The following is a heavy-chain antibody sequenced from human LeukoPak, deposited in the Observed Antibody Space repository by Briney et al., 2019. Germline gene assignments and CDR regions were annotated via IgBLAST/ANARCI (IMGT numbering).Heavy chain of an antibody. CDR2: ISAYNGNT. CDR3: AKDFRLAWELLRGYYFDY. D-gene: IGHD1-26*01. V-gene: IGHV1-18*01. J-gene: IGHJ4*02. CDR1: GYTFTSYG. Sequence: ASVKVSCKASGYTFTSYGISWVRQAPGQGLEWMGWISAYNGNTNYAQKLQGRVTMTTDTSTSTAYMELRSLRSDDTAVYYCAKDFRLAWELLRGYYFDYWGQGTLVTVSS.